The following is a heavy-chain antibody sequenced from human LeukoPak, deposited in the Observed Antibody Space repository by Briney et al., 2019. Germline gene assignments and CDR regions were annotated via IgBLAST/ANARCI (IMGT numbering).Heavy chain of an antibody. Sequence: GGSLRLSCAASEFSVGSNYMTWVRQAPGKGLEWVSLIYSGGSTYYADSVKGRFTISRDNSKNTLYLQMNSLRAEDTAVYYCASIYYDSSGYSGSVRENDAFDIWGQGTMVTVSS. V-gene: IGHV3-66*02. CDR1: EFSVGSNY. J-gene: IGHJ3*02. CDR2: IYSGGST. D-gene: IGHD3-22*01. CDR3: ASIYYDSSGYSGSVRENDAFDI.